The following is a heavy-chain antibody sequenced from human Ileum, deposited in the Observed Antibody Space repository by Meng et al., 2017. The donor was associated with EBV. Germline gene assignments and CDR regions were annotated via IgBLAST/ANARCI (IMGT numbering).Heavy chain of an antibody. CDR1: GASIRTYY. CDR2: IYSSGDT. CDR3: ARGSSYSSGWYPDL. V-gene: IGHV4-59*01. Sequence: QWPLQESGPGLVQPSETLSLTCTVSGASIRTYYWSWLRQSPGKGPELIGYIYSSGDTNYNPSLKSRVTISIDTSKNQFSLMLNSVTAADTAVYYCARGSSYSSGWYPDLWGQGTLVTVSS. D-gene: IGHD6-19*01. J-gene: IGHJ5*02.